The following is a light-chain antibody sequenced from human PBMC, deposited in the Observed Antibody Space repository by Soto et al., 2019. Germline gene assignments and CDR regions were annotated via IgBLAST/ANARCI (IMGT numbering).Light chain of an antibody. CDR1: QSVSSTL. Sequence: ELVLTQSPVALSLSSGERATLSCRASQSVSSTLLTWYQQKPGQAPRLLIYGVSSRATGIPDRFSGSGSGTDFTLTISRVEPEDFAVYYCQQYGTSPPRYTFGQGTKLEIK. V-gene: IGKV3-20*01. CDR2: GVS. CDR3: QQYGTSPPRYT. J-gene: IGKJ2*01.